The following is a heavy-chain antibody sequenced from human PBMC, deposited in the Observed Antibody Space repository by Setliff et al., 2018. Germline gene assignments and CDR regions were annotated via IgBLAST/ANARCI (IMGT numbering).Heavy chain of an antibody. J-gene: IGHJ4*02. Sequence: PSETLSLTCTVSGGSISSYYWSWIRQPPGKGLEWIGYIYNSGSTNYNPSLKSRVTISVDTSRNQFSLKLTSVTAADTALYYCAGTPARGTTWLSPFDYWGQGTLVTVSS. D-gene: IGHD5-12*01. CDR2: IYNSGST. CDR1: GGSISSYY. CDR3: AGTPARGTTWLSPFDY. V-gene: IGHV4-59*08.